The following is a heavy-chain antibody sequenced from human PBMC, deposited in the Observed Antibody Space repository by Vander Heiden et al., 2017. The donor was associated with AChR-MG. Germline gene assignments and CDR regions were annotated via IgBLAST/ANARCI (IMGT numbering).Heavy chain of an antibody. CDR2: IIPILGIA. CDR1: GGTFSSYA. V-gene: IGHV1-69*04. Sequence: QVQLVQSGAEVKKPGSSVKVSCKVSGGTFSSYAISWVRQAPGQGLEWMGRIIPILGIANYAQKVQGRVTITADKSTSTAYMELSSLRSEDTAVYYCARDSGYYGSGSSGWFDPWGQGTLVTVSS. D-gene: IGHD3-10*01. J-gene: IGHJ5*02. CDR3: ARDSGYYGSGSSGWFDP.